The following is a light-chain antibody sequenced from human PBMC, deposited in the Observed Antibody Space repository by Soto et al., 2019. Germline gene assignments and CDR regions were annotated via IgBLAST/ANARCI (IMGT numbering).Light chain of an antibody. J-gene: IGKJ1*01. CDR2: GAS. CDR3: QQYGSSGT. V-gene: IGKV3-20*01. CDR1: QTVSITY. Sequence: PGESATLSCRASQTVSITYLTWYQQKPGQAPRLLIFGASKRATGNPDRFSGSGSGRDFTLTISGLEPEDFAVYYCQQYGSSGTFGQGTKVDI.